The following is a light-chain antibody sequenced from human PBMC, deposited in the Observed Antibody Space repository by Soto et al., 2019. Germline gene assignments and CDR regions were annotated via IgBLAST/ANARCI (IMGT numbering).Light chain of an antibody. J-gene: IGKJ3*01. V-gene: IGKV3D-20*01. CDR2: DAS. Sequence: EIVLTQSPATLSLSPGERATLSCGVSQSVSSSYLAWYQQKPGLAPRLLIYDASSRATGIPDRFSGSGSGTDFTLTISRLEPEDFAVYYCQQYGSSPLFTFGPGTKVDIK. CDR1: QSVSSSY. CDR3: QQYGSSPLFT.